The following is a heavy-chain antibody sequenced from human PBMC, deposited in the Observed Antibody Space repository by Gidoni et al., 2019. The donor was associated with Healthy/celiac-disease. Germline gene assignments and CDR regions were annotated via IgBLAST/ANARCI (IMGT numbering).Heavy chain of an antibody. Sequence: QLQLQESGPGLVKPSETLSLTYTVSGGSISSSSYYWGWIRQPPGKGLEWIGSIYYSGSTYYNPSLKSRVTISVDTSKNQFSLKLSSVTAADTAVYYCARHVWEAVAGIYFDYWGQGTLVTVSS. CDR3: ARHVWEAVAGIYFDY. CDR1: GGSISSSSYY. D-gene: IGHD6-19*01. V-gene: IGHV4-39*01. J-gene: IGHJ4*02. CDR2: IYYSGST.